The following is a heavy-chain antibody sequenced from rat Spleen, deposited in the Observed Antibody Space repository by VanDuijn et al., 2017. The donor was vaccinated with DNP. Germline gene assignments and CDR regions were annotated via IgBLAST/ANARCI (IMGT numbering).Heavy chain of an antibody. V-gene: IGHV1-43*01. CDR2: INTGSGGT. CDR3: ARHGRVTTVATYWYFDF. CDR1: GYTFTSSY. Sequence: QVQLQQSGAELAKPGSSVKISCKASGYTFTSSYISWIKQTTGQGLEYIGYINTGSGGTNYNEKFKGKATLTVDKSSSTALMQLSSLTPDDSAVYYCARHGRVTTVATYWYFDFWGPGTMVTVSS. D-gene: IGHD1-3*01. J-gene: IGHJ1*01.